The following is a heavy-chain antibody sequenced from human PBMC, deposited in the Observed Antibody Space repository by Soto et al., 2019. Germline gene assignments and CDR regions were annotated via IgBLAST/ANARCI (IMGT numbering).Heavy chain of an antibody. J-gene: IGHJ4*02. D-gene: IGHD3-22*01. Sequence: QVQLVQSGAEVKKPGSSVKVSCKASGGTFSSYAISWVRQAPGQGLEWMGGIIPIFGTANYAQKFQGRVTITANESTSTAYMELSSLRSEDTAVYYCARDSGVRYYYDSSGYLFDYWGQGTLVTVSS. CDR3: ARDSGVRYYYDSSGYLFDY. CDR1: GGTFSSYA. V-gene: IGHV1-69*01. CDR2: IIPIFGTA.